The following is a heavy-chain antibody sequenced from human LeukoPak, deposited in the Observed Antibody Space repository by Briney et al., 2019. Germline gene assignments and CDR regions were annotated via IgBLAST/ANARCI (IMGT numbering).Heavy chain of an antibody. CDR1: GFTFSSYG. D-gene: IGHD3/OR15-3a*01. J-gene: IGHJ3*02. V-gene: IGHV3-33*06. Sequence: GESLRLSCAASGFTFSSYGMHWVRQAPGKGLEWVAVIWYDGSNKYYADSVKGRFTISRDNSKNTLYLQMNSLRAEDTAVYYCAKVSRDGLVDAFDIWGQRTMVTVSS. CDR3: AKVSRDGLVDAFDI. CDR2: IWYDGSNK.